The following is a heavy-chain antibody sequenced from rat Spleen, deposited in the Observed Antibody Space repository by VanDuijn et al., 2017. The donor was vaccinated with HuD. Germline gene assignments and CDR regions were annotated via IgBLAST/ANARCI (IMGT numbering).Heavy chain of an antibody. J-gene: IGHJ1*01. CDR1: GFTFSDYN. V-gene: IGHV5S10*01. CDR3: ATWGSYYSSPFWYFDF. Sequence: EVQLVESGGGLVQPGRSLKLSCAASGFTFSDYNMAWVRQAPKKGLEWVATIFHDGSRTYYRDSVKGRFTISRDNAKSTLYLQMDSLRSEDTATYYCATWGSYYSSPFWYFDFWGPGTMVTVSS. D-gene: IGHD1-2*01. CDR2: IFHDGSRT.